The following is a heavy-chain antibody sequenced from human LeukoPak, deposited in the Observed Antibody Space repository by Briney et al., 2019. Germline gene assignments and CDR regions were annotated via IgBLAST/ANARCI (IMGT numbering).Heavy chain of an antibody. V-gene: IGHV4-34*01. CDR3: ARGDYYGSGSYYFDY. CDR2: INHSGST. D-gene: IGHD3-10*01. J-gene: IGHJ4*02. Sequence: SETLSLTCAVYGGSFSGYYWSWIRQPPGKGLEWIGEINHSGSTNYNPSLKSRVTISVDTSKNQFSLKLSSVTAADTAVYYCARGDYYGSGSYYFDYWGRGTLVTVSS. CDR1: GGSFSGYY.